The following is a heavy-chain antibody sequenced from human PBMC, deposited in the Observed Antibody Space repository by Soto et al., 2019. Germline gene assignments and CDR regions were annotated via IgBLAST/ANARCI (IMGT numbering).Heavy chain of an antibody. D-gene: IGHD3-10*01. V-gene: IGHV3-21*01. CDR2: ISGSSGFI. CDR3: ARHGKPGVGEWYFAF. Sequence: EVQLVESGGGLVKPAGSLRLSCAASGFTFGGYTMNWVRQAPGKGLEWVSSISGSSGFIYYTESVKGRFTISRDNARNALYLQMNSLRAEDTAVYYCARHGKPGVGEWYFAFWGQGALVTVSS. CDR1: GFTFGGYT. J-gene: IGHJ4*02.